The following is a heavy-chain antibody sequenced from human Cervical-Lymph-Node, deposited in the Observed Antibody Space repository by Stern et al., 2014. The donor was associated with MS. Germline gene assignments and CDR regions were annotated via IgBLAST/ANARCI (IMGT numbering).Heavy chain of an antibody. Sequence: QVQLQQWGAGLLKPSETLSLTCAVSGGSFSGYYWSWICQPPGKGLEWIGEDNHSGSTNYNPSLKSRFTISVDTSKNQFSLKLSSVTAADTAVYYCARIYYSNGHDYWGQGTLVTVSS. CDR2: DNHSGST. CDR3: ARIYYSNGHDY. CDR1: GGSFSGYY. D-gene: IGHD4-11*01. J-gene: IGHJ4*02. V-gene: IGHV4-34*01.